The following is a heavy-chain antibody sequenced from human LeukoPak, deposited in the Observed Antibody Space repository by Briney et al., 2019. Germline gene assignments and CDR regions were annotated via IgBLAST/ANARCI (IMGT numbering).Heavy chain of an antibody. CDR1: GFTFSSYE. Sequence: PGGSLRLSCATSGFTFSSYEMNWVRQAPGKGLEWVSYISSSGSTIYYADSVKGRFTISRDNAKSSLYLQMTSLRAEDTAIYYCAKEGYLSHFEYWGQGTLVTVSS. V-gene: IGHV3-48*03. CDR2: ISSSGSTI. J-gene: IGHJ4*02. CDR3: AKEGYLSHFEY. D-gene: IGHD6-13*01.